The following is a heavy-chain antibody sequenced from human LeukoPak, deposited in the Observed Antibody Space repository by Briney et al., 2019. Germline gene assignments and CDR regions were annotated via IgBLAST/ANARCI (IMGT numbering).Heavy chain of an antibody. V-gene: IGHV3-23*01. CDR2: ISGSGGST. CDR3: ARDRAAAEGG. Sequence: GGSLRLSCAASGFTFSSYAMSWVRQAPGKGLEWVSGISGSGGSTYYADSVKGRFTISRDNSKNMLYLQMNSLRAEDTAVYYCARDRAAAEGGWGQGTLVTVSS. D-gene: IGHD6-13*01. J-gene: IGHJ4*02. CDR1: GFTFSSYA.